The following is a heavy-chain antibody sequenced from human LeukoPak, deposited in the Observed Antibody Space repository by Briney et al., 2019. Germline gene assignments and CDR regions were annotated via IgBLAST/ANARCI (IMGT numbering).Heavy chain of an antibody. J-gene: IGHJ6*02. Sequence: PSETLSLTCTVSGGSISSGGYSWSWIRQHPGKGLEWIGYIYYSGSTYYNPSLKSRVTISVDTSKNQFSLKLSSVTAADTAVYYCAKGIMQIGYCTNGVCYKVHGTPYYYYYGMDVWGQGTTVTVSS. CDR3: AKGIMQIGYCTNGVCYKVHGTPYYYYYGMDV. CDR1: GGSISSGGYS. V-gene: IGHV4-31*03. D-gene: IGHD2-8*01. CDR2: IYYSGST.